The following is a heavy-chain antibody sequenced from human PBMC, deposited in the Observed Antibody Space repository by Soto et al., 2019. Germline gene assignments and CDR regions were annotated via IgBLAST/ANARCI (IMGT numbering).Heavy chain of an antibody. Sequence: GGSLRLSCAASGFTFSSYSMNWVRQAPGKGLEWVSSISSSSSYIYYADSVKGRFTISRDNAKNSLYLQMNSLRAEDTAVYYCARDHGGEYSSSSVEKPRYYYYGMDVWGQGTTVTVSS. CDR3: ARDHGGEYSSSSVEKPRYYYYGMDV. D-gene: IGHD6-6*01. CDR2: ISSSSSYI. J-gene: IGHJ6*02. CDR1: GFTFSSYS. V-gene: IGHV3-21*01.